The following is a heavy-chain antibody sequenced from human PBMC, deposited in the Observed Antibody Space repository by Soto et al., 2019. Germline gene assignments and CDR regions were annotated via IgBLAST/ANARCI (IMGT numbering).Heavy chain of an antibody. CDR1: GYTFTSYD. D-gene: IGHD6-13*01. V-gene: IGHV1-8*01. J-gene: IGHJ6*02. CDR3: ARRGYTSSWYYYYYYGIDV. Sequence: QVQLVQSGAEVKKPGASVKVSCKASGYTFTSYDINWVRQATGQGLEWMGWMNPKSGNTGYAQKFQGRVTMTRNTSVSTAYLGLSSPRSEDTAVCYCARRGYTSSWYYYYYYGIDVWGQGTTITVAS. CDR2: MNPKSGNT.